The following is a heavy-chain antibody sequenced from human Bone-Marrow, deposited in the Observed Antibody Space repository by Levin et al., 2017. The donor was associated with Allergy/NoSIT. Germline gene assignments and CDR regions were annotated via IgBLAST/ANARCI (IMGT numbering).Heavy chain of an antibody. D-gene: IGHD5-12*01. V-gene: IGHV3-53*01. Sequence: GESLKISCVASGFTVGTHYMTWVRQPPGKGLEWVSIINSDGTTYYGDSVKGRFTISRDPSKNTLFLQMISLRGEDSAIYFCARAYTGFDPRGEDYYGLDVWGQGTTVTVSS. J-gene: IGHJ6*02. CDR2: INSDGTT. CDR3: ARAYTGFDPRGEDYYGLDV. CDR1: GFTVGTHY.